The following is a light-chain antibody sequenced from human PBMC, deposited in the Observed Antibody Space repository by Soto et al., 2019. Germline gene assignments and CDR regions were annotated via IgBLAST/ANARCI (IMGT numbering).Light chain of an antibody. Sequence: EIVLTQSPGTLSLSPGERATLSCRASQSVSGNYLAWYQQKPGQAPRLLMSGASNRATGIPDGFTGSGSGTDFTLTISSLQSEDFAVYFCQQYKNWPPITFGQGTRLEIK. CDR3: QQYKNWPPIT. CDR1: QSVSGN. J-gene: IGKJ5*01. V-gene: IGKV3D-15*01. CDR2: GAS.